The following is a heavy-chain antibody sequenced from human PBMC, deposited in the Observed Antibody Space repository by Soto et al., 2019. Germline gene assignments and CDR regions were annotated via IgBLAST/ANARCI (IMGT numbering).Heavy chain of an antibody. CDR2: IYYSGST. CDR1: GGSISSSSYY. CDR3: ARHPLYGSSWYVRPYYYYYGMDV. D-gene: IGHD6-13*01. Sequence: SETLSLTCTVSGGSISSSSYYWGWIRQPPGKGLEWIGSIYYSGSTYYNPSLKSRVTISVDTSKNQFSLKLSSVTAADTAVYYCARHPLYGSSWYVRPYYYYYGMDVWGQGTTVTVSS. V-gene: IGHV4-39*01. J-gene: IGHJ6*02.